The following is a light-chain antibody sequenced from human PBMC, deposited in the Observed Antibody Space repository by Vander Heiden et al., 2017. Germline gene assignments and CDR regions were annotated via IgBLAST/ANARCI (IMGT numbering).Light chain of an antibody. J-gene: IGLJ1*01. V-gene: IGLV2-8*01. CDR2: EVN. CDR3: SSYAGNNNFV. CDR1: NSDVGGYDY. Sequence: QSALTQPPSASGSPRQSVAISCTGTNSDVGGYDYVSWYQQHPGKAPKLMIYEVNKRPSGVPDRFSGSKSGNTASLTVSGLQAEDEADYYCSSYAGNNNFVFGTGTKVTVI.